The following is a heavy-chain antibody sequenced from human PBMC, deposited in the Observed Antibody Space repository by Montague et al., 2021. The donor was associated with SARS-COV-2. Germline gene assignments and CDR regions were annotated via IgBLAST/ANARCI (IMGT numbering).Heavy chain of an antibody. Sequence: SETLSLTCTVSGGSISSYYWSWIRQPPGKGLEWVGYIYYSGSTNYNPSLKSRVPISVDTSKNQFSLKLRSVTAADTAVYYCARDGYYDNSGYYVRDAFDIWGQGTMVTVSS. V-gene: IGHV4-59*01. CDR3: ARDGYYDNSGYYVRDAFDI. J-gene: IGHJ3*02. CDR1: GGSISSYY. CDR2: IYYSGST. D-gene: IGHD3-22*01.